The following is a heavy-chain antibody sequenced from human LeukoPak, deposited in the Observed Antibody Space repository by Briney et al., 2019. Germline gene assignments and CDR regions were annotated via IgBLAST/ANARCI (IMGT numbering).Heavy chain of an antibody. Sequence: SETLSLTCTVSGGSISSYYWSWIRQPPGKGLEWIGSIYYSGSTYYNPSLKSRVTISVDTSKNQFSLKLSSVTAADTAVYYCARDAGYGYPPYSSSPFDYWGQGTLVTVSS. J-gene: IGHJ4*02. CDR2: IYYSGST. CDR1: GGSISSYY. D-gene: IGHD6-13*01. V-gene: IGHV4-39*07. CDR3: ARDAGYGYPPYSSSPFDY.